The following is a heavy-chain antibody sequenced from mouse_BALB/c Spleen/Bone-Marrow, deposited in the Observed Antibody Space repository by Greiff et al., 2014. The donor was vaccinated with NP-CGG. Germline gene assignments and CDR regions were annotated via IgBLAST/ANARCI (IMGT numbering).Heavy chain of an antibody. CDR3: ARRTTTVVATDY. D-gene: IGHD1-1*01. V-gene: IGHV1S81*02. Sequence: VQLQQSGAELVKPGASVKLSCKASGYTFTSYWMHWVKQRPGQGLEWIGEINPSNGRTNYNEKFKSKATLIVDKSSSTAYMQLSSLTSEDSAVYYCARRTTTVVATDYWGQGTTLTVSS. CDR2: INPSNGRT. J-gene: IGHJ2*01. CDR1: GYTFTSYW.